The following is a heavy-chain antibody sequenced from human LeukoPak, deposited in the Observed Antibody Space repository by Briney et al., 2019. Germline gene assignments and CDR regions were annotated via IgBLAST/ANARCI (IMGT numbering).Heavy chain of an antibody. J-gene: IGHJ4*02. D-gene: IGHD1-14*01. CDR1: GGSISSYY. Sequence: SETLSLTCTVSGGSISSYYWSWIRQPPGKGLEWIGYIYYSGSTNYNPSLKSRVTISVDTSKNQFSLKLRSVTAADTAVYYCARAEENTYFDYWGQGTLVTVSS. CDR2: IYYSGST. V-gene: IGHV4-59*08. CDR3: ARAEENTYFDY.